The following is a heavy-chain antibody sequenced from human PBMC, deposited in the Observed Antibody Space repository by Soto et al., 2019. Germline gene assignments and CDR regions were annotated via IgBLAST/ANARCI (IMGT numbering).Heavy chain of an antibody. D-gene: IGHD2-15*01. CDR3: AGESAARAWFDR. CDR1: GFTFSSYS. CDR2: ISSSSSTI. Sequence: EVQLVESGGGLVQPGGSLRLSCAASGFTFSSYSMNWVRQAPGKGLEWVSYISSSSSTIYYADSVKGRFTISRDNAKKPLDLRVHGLRGECTAVYYCAGESAARAWFDRWGQGKLVTVSS. J-gene: IGHJ5*02. V-gene: IGHV3-48*01.